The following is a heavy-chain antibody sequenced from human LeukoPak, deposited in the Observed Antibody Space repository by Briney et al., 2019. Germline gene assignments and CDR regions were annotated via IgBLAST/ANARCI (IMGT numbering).Heavy chain of an antibody. J-gene: IGHJ4*02. Sequence: GSSVKVSCKASGGTFSSYAISWVRQAPGQGLEWMGRIIPIFGTANYAQKFQGRVTITTDESTGTAYMELSSLSSEDTAVYYCASDRFGELLLSVWYFDYWGQGTLVTVSS. D-gene: IGHD3-10*01. V-gene: IGHV1-69*05. CDR2: IIPIFGTA. CDR1: GGTFSSYA. CDR3: ASDRFGELLLSVWYFDY.